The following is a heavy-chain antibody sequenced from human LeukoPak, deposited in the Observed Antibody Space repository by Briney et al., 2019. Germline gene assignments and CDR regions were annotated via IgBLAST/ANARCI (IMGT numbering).Heavy chain of an antibody. D-gene: IGHD3-3*01. CDR3: ARARAGFWSGYYITHYYYYMDV. CDR2: INHSGST. CDR1: GGSFSGYY. Sequence: SETLSLTCAVYGGSFSGYYWSWIRKPPRKGLEWTGEINHSGSTNYNPYLTSRVTISVDTSKNQFSLKLSSVTAADTAVYYCARARAGFWSGYYITHYYYYMDVWGKGTTVTVSS. V-gene: IGHV4-34*01. J-gene: IGHJ6*03.